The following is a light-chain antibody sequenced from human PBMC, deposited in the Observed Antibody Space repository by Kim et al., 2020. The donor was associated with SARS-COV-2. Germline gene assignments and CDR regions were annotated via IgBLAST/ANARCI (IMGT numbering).Light chain of an antibody. Sequence: VSPGQTARITCSGDVLAKKYARWFQQKPGQAPVVVIYNDSERPSGIPERFSGSSSGTTVTLTISGVQVEDEADYYCYSAADNIGVFGGGTQLTVL. J-gene: IGLJ3*02. V-gene: IGLV3-27*01. CDR3: YSAADNIGV. CDR2: NDS. CDR1: VLAKKY.